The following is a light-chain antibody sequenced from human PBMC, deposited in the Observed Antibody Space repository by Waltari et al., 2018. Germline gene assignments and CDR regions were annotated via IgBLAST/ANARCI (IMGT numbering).Light chain of an antibody. CDR3: QSSDSNNHVF. Sequence: NFMLSQPHSVSESPGKTVTISCTGSSGNIASNYVQWYHHRPDLAPIIVLYEDNQRPSGVPVRFSASINSSTNTASLTVSGLGPEVEGNYYCQSSDSNNHVFFGGGTKLPVL. CDR2: EDN. CDR1: SGNIASNY. J-gene: IGLJ2*01. V-gene: IGLV6-57*02.